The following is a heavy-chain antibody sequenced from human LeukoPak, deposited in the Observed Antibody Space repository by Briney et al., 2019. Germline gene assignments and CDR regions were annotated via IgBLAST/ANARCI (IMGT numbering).Heavy chain of an antibody. D-gene: IGHD4-17*01. Sequence: GGSLRLSCGASGFIFTRYVMNWVRQSPGKGLEWVSGISGSGLSTFYADSVKGRFTISRDNSKNTLFLHMNSLRAEDTAVYYCAKDGDYGDYWHYNYMDVWGKGTTVTISS. CDR3: AKDGDYGDYWHYNYMDV. J-gene: IGHJ6*03. V-gene: IGHV3-23*01. CDR2: ISGSGLST. CDR1: GFIFTRYV.